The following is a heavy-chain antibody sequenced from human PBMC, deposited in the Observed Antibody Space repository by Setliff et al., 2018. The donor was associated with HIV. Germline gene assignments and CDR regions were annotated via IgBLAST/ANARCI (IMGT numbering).Heavy chain of an antibody. V-gene: IGHV4-59*01. CDR1: GASISSYY. D-gene: IGHD2-2*01. J-gene: IGHJ1*01. CDR3: ARAGCYGSTSYWEYFQH. Sequence: LSLTCSVSGASISSYYWSWIRQPPGKGLEWIGYISPTGNTNYNPSLKSRVTISTDTSKNQFSLNVRSVTAADTAVYYCARAGCYGSTSYWEYFQHWGQGTLVTVSS. CDR2: ISPTGNT.